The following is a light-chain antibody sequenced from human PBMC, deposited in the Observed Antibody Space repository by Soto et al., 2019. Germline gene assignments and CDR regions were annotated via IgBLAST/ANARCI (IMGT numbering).Light chain of an antibody. CDR2: DVS. CDR1: QRVSSNY. J-gene: IGKJ1*01. Sequence: EIVLTQSPGTLSLSPGERATLSCRSSQRVSSNYLAWYQQKPDQAPRLVIYDVSGRATGIPDRFSGSGSGTDFTLTISRLEPEDFAVYYCQQYGRSPTFGQGNKVEIK. V-gene: IGKV3-20*01. CDR3: QQYGRSPT.